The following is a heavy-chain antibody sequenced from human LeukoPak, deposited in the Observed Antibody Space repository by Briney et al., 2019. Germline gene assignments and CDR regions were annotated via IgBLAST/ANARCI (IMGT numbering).Heavy chain of an antibody. D-gene: IGHD4-11*01. V-gene: IGHV4-39*01. CDR2: IYYSGST. Sequence: IPSETLSLTCTVSGGSISSSSYYWGWIRQPPGKGLEWIGSIYYSGSTYYNPSLKSRVTISVDTSKNQFSLKLSSVTAADTAVYYCARLMTTVTLDYWGQGTLVTVSS. CDR1: GGSISSSSYY. J-gene: IGHJ4*02. CDR3: ARLMTTVTLDY.